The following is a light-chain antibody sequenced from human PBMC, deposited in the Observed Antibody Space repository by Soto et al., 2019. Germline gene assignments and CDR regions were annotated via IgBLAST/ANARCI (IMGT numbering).Light chain of an antibody. Sequence: IVLTQSPGTLSLSPGATATLSCRSSQSVSNTYLAWHQQKPGQAPRLLIYGVSRRATGIPDRFSGSGSGTDFTLPISRLEPEDFAVYYCQQYTISPPITFGQGTRLEIK. V-gene: IGKV3-20*01. CDR3: QQYTISPPIT. CDR2: GVS. CDR1: QSVSNTY. J-gene: IGKJ5*01.